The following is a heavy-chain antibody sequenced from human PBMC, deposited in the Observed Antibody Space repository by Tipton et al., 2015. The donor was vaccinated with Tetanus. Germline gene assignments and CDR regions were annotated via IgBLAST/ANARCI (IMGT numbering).Heavy chain of an antibody. CDR3: ARKTGDTSGGRGAFDI. V-gene: IGHV4-39*01. CDR1: GGSDNTLYS. D-gene: IGHD7-27*01. Sequence: TLSLTCTVSGGSDNTLYSWGWIRRPPGKGLEWIGIIHYSGSTYYNPSLKSPVTISADTSRTLFSLNLSSVTAADTAVYYCARKTGDTSGGRGAFDIWGQGTMLTVSS. J-gene: IGHJ3*02. CDR2: IHYSGST.